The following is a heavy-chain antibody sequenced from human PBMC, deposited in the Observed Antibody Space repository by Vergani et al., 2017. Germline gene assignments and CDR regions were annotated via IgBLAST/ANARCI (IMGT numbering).Heavy chain of an antibody. D-gene: IGHD3-10*01. J-gene: IGHJ4*02. CDR3: ARVGSGSYYNAEGVDY. CDR2: IYSGGST. Sequence: EVQLVESGGGLVQPGGSLRLSCAASGFTVSSNYMSWVRQAPGKGLEWVSVIYSGGSTYHADSVKGRFTISRDNSKNTLYLQMNSLRAEDTAVYYCARVGSGSYYNAEGVDYWGQGTLVTVSS. CDR1: GFTVSSNY. V-gene: IGHV3-66*02.